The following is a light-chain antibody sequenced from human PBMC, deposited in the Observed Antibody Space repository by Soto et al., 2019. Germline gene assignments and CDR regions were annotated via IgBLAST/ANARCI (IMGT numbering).Light chain of an antibody. J-gene: IGKJ4*01. Sequence: DIVMTQSPDSLAVSLGERATINCKSSQSLLYSSNNRNHLAWYQQKSGQPPKLLIYWASSRESGVPDRFSGSGSGTDFTLTISSLQAEDVAVYYCQQYYDTPLTFGGGTKVEIK. CDR2: WAS. CDR3: QQYYDTPLT. CDR1: QSLLYSSNNRNH. V-gene: IGKV4-1*01.